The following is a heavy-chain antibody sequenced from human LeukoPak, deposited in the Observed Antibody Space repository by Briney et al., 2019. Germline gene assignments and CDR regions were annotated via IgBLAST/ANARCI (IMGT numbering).Heavy chain of an antibody. Sequence: KPGGSLRLSCAASGFTFSSYSMNWVRQAPGKGLEWVSSISSSSSYIYYADSVKGRFTTSRDNAKNSLYLQMNSLRAEDTAVYYCARDSRYYDILTGPDYWGQGTLVTVSS. V-gene: IGHV3-21*01. J-gene: IGHJ4*02. CDR1: GFTFSSYS. CDR2: ISSSSSYI. D-gene: IGHD3-9*01. CDR3: ARDSRYYDILTGPDY.